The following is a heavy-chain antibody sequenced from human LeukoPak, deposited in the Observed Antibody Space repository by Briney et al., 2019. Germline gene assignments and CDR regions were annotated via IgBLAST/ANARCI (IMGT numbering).Heavy chain of an antibody. CDR2: IIPIFGTA. CDR3: ARMTTVVKYYYYYYYMDV. J-gene: IGHJ6*03. Sequence: ASVKVSCKASGGTFSSYAISWVRQAPGQGLEWMGGIIPIFGTANYAQKFQGRVTITTDESTSTAYMELSSLRSEDTAVYYCARMTTVVKYYYYYYYMDVWGKGTTVTVSS. D-gene: IGHD4-23*01. CDR1: GGTFSSYA. V-gene: IGHV1-69*05.